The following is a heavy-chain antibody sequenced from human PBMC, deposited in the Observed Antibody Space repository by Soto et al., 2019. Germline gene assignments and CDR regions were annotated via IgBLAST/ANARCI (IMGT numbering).Heavy chain of an antibody. D-gene: IGHD3-10*01. Sequence: QVQLQESGPGLVKPSQTLSLTCTVSGGSIRGGDYYWSWIRQHPGKGLEWIGYIFYSGNSFYNPSLKSGVTISVDTSKNQFSLQLSSVTAADTAIYYCARLSSLYYNSDCGGYYFDYWGQGTLVSVSS. J-gene: IGHJ4*02. CDR2: IFYSGNS. CDR3: ARLSSLYYNSDCGGYYFDY. CDR1: GGSIRGGDYY. V-gene: IGHV4-31*03.